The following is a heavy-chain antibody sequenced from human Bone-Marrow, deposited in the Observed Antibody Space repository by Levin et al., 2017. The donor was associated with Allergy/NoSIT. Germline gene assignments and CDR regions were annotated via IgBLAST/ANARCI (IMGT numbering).Heavy chain of an antibody. CDR2: TYYNGNT. Sequence: SETLSLTCTVSGGSMNRFYWSWIRQPPGKGLEWIEYTYYNGNTNYNPSLKSRVTISLDTSKNQFSLDLNSVTAADTALYYCARDKSGTYFSFEDWGQGTLVTVSS. CDR3: ARDKSGTYFSFED. V-gene: IGHV4-59*01. D-gene: IGHD1-26*01. J-gene: IGHJ4*02. CDR1: GGSMNRFY.